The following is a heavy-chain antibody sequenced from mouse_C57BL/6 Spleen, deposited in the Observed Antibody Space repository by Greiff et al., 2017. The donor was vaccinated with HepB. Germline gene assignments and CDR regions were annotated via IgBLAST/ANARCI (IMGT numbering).Heavy chain of an antibody. CDR1: GFTFSDYG. Sequence: VMLVESGGGLVKPGGSLKLSCAASGFTFSDYGMHWVRQAPEKGLEWVAYISSGSSTIYYADTVKGRFTISRDNAKNTLFLQMTSLRSEDTAMYYCARWGILRAMDYWGQGTSVTVSS. V-gene: IGHV5-17*01. CDR2: ISSGSSTI. J-gene: IGHJ4*01. CDR3: ARWGILRAMDY.